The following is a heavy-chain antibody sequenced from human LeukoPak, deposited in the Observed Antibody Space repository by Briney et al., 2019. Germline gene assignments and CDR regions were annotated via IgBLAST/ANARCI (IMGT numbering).Heavy chain of an antibody. CDR2: ISTSGGNT. Sequence: GGSLRLSCAASGFTFSSYAMSWVRQAPGKGLEWVSAISTSGGNTYYADSVKGRFTISRDNSKNTLYLQMNSLRAEDTAVYYCAKDLRPTRSSSYYGGQGTLVTVSS. J-gene: IGHJ4*02. V-gene: IGHV3-23*01. CDR1: GFTFSSYA. D-gene: IGHD6-6*01. CDR3: AKDLRPTRSSSYY.